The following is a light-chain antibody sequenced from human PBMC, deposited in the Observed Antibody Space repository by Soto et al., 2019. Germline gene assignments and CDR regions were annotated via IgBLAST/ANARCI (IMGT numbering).Light chain of an antibody. CDR3: QQRSNWPRGST. V-gene: IGKV3-15*01. CDR1: QSVSIN. CDR2: GAS. Sequence: EIVMTQSPDTLSVSPGERATPSCRASQSVSINLAWYQHEAGQAPRLLIYGASTRATGIPARFSGSGSGTEFSLTISSLQSEDFAVYYCQQRSNWPRGSTFGQGTRLEIK. J-gene: IGKJ5*01.